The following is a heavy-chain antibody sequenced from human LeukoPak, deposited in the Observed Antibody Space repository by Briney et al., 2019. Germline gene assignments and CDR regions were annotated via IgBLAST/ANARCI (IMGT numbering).Heavy chain of an antibody. J-gene: IGHJ4*02. V-gene: IGHV1-8*02. CDR3: ARVRGAGLDY. CDR1: GYTFTSYG. CDR2: MIPIGGKT. D-gene: IGHD3-10*01. Sequence: GASVKVSCTASGYTFTSYGLSWVRQAPGQGLEWMGWMIPIGGKTGYAQKFQGRVTMTWNTAMSTAYMELNSLRSDDTAVYFCARVRGAGLDYWGQGTLVTVSS.